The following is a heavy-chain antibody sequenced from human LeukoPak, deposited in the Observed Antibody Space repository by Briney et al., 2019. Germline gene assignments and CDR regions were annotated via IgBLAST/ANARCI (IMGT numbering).Heavy chain of an antibody. CDR1: GGSISSGVYY. Sequence: PSETLSLTCTVSGGSISSGVYYWSWIRQHPGKGLEWIGYIYYSGSTYYNPSLKSRVTISVDTSKNQFSLKLSSVTAADTAVYYCAAVVRTRSYDAFDIWGQGTMVTVSS. D-gene: IGHD2-21*01. J-gene: IGHJ3*02. CDR2: IYYSGST. V-gene: IGHV4-31*03. CDR3: AAVVRTRSYDAFDI.